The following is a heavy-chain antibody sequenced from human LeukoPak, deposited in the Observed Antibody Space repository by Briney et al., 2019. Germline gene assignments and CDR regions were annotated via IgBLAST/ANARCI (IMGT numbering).Heavy chain of an antibody. Sequence: SVKVSCKASGGTFSSYTISWVRQAPGQGLERMGRIIPILGIANYAQKFQGRVTITADKSTSTAYMELSSLRSEDTAVYYCARDKNLGNYFDYWGQGTLVTVSS. CDR1: GGTFSSYT. CDR3: ARDKNLGNYFDY. CDR2: IIPILGIA. D-gene: IGHD1-14*01. V-gene: IGHV1-69*04. J-gene: IGHJ4*02.